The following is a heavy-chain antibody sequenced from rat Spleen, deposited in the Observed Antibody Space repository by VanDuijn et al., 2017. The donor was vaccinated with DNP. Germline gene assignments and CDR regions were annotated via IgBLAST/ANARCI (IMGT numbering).Heavy chain of an antibody. J-gene: IGHJ3*01. CDR1: GFTFSSFW. Sequence: EVQLVETGGGLVQPGRSLKLSCVASGFTFSSFWMYWIRQAPGKGLEWVASINTDGGSTYYPDSVKGRFTISRHNAENTVYLQMNSLRSEDTATYYCAKGTGGFAHWGQGTLVTVSS. V-gene: IGHV5-58*01. CDR3: AKGTGGFAH. D-gene: IGHD1-4*01. CDR2: INTDGGST.